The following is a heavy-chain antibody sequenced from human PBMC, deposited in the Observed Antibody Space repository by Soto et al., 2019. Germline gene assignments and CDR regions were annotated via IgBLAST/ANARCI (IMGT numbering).Heavy chain of an antibody. D-gene: IGHD1-26*01. V-gene: IGHV1-69*12. Sequence: QVQLVQSGAEVKTPGSSVKVSCKASGGTFSSYAISWVRQAPGQGLEWMGGIIPIFGTADYAQKFQGRVTITADESTSTASRELSTLRSEDTAVYYCASHVGSSPEGRYYYGMDVWGQGTTVTVSS. CDR2: IIPIFGTA. CDR3: ASHVGSSPEGRYYYGMDV. CDR1: GGTFSSYA. J-gene: IGHJ6*02.